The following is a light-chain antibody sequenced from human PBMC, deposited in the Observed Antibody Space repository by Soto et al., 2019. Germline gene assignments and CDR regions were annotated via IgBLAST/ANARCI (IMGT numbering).Light chain of an antibody. Sequence: DIQMTQSPSSLSASVGDRVTITCRASQSISSYLNWYQQKPGKAPKLLIYAASSLQSGVPSRFSGSGSRTDFTLTLSSLQPEDFATYYCQQSYSTWTYGQGTKVEIK. V-gene: IGKV1-39*01. CDR2: AAS. CDR3: QQSYSTWT. CDR1: QSISSY. J-gene: IGKJ1*01.